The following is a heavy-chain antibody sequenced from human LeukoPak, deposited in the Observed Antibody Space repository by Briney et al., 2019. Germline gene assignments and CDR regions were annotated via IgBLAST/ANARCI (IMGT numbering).Heavy chain of an antibody. CDR2: ISGSGGST. Sequence: GGSLRLSCAAPGFTFSSYAMSWVRQAPGKGLEWVSSISGSGGSTYYAGSVKGRFTISRDNSKNTLYLQMNSLRAEDTAVYYCAKGDRRDAFDIWGQGTMVTVSS. V-gene: IGHV3-23*01. CDR1: GFTFSSYA. J-gene: IGHJ3*02. CDR3: AKGDRRDAFDI. D-gene: IGHD3-22*01.